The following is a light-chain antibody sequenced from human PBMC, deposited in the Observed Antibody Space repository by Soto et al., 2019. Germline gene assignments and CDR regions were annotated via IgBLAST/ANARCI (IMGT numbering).Light chain of an antibody. CDR2: EVS. V-gene: IGLV2-14*01. CDR3: SSYTSSNTQI. CDR1: SSDVGGYNF. J-gene: IGLJ2*01. Sequence: HSVLTPPASVSGSAGQSITISSTGTSSDVGGYNFVSWYQQYPGNAPKLMIYEVSNRPLGVSNRFSGSKSGNTASLTISGLQAEDEADYYCSSYTSSNTQIFGGGTKVTVL.